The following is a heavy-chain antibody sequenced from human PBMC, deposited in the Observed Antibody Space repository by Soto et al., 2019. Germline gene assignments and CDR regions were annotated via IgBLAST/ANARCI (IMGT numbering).Heavy chain of an antibody. V-gene: IGHV3-48*01. CDR1: GFTFSLYS. Sequence: EVQLVESGGGLVQPGGSLRLSCAASGFTFSLYSMSWVRRAPGKGLEWVSYISRSSTGIHYADSVKGRFTISRDAATNSMHLQMNSLRAGATAMYYCARAVTGGLDVWGQGTTVSISS. J-gene: IGHJ6*02. CDR2: ISRSSTGI. CDR3: ARAVTGGLDV. D-gene: IGHD6-19*01.